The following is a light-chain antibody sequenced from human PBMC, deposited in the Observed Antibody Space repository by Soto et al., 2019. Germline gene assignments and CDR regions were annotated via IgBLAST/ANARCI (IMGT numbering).Light chain of an antibody. J-gene: IGKJ1*01. CDR3: QQYNSYSET. V-gene: IGKV1-5*03. CDR2: EAS. Sequence: DLQMTQSPSTLSASVGDRVTITCRASQSISTWLAWYQQKSGKAPKLLIYEASSLGSGVPSRFSGSGSGTEFTLTISSLQPDDFATYYCQQYNSYSETFGQGTKVEIK. CDR1: QSISTW.